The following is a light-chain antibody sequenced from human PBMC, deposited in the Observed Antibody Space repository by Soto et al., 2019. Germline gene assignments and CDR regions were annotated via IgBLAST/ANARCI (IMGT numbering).Light chain of an antibody. CDR1: SSNIGRNT. J-gene: IGLJ2*01. CDR2: SNN. V-gene: IGLV1-44*01. Sequence: QSVLTQPPSASGTPGQRVTISCSGSSSNIGRNTVNWYQLLPGTAPQLLVYSNNLRPSGVPDRFSGSKSGTSASLAISGLQSEDEADYYCAAGDGSLNGLVFGGGTKLTVL. CDR3: AAGDGSLNGLV.